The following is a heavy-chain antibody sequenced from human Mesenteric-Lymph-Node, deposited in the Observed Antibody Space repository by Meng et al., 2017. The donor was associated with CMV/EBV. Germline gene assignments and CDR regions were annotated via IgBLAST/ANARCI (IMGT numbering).Heavy chain of an antibody. V-gene: IGHV1-46*01. J-gene: IGHJ4*02. CDR2: INPSGGST. CDR1: GYTFTSYY. CDR3: ARDPPKAVAASADDY. Sequence: SGYTFTSYYGHWVRQAPGQGLEWMGRINPSGGSTSYVQKFQGRVTMTRDTSTSTVYMELSSLRSEDTAVYYCARDPPKAVAASADDYWGQGTLVTVSS. D-gene: IGHD6-13*01.